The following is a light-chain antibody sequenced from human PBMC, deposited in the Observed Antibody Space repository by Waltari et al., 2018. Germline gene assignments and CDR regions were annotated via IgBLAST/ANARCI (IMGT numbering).Light chain of an antibody. J-gene: IGLJ2*01. Sequence: SYVLTQPPSVSVAPGQTARFTCGGDNIGEESVHWYQQSPGQAPGLVVYDDSDRPSGIPERFSGSNSGNTATLSISRVETGDEADYYCQVWHSSTVIFGGGTKLTVL. V-gene: IGLV3-21*02. CDR3: QVWHSSTVI. CDR2: DDS. CDR1: NIGEES.